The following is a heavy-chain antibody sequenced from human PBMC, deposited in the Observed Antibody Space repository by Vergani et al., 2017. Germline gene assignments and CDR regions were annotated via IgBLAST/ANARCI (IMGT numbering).Heavy chain of an antibody. Sequence: QVQLVQSGAEVKKPGSSVKVSCKASGGTFSSYAISWVRQAPGQGLEWMGGIIPIFGTANYAQKFQGRVTITADESTGTAYMGLSSLRSEDTAVYYCARADVEYCGGDCYSAIFDYWGQGTLVTVSS. J-gene: IGHJ4*02. D-gene: IGHD2-21*02. V-gene: IGHV1-69*01. CDR2: IIPIFGTA. CDR3: ARADVEYCGGDCYSAIFDY. CDR1: GGTFSSYA.